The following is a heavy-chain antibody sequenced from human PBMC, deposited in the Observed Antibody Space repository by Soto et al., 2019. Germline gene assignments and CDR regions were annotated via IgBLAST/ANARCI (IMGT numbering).Heavy chain of an antibody. CDR3: ARDGATYYYDSSGYEHDFDY. Sequence: PGGSLRLSCAASGFTFSSYWMSWVRQAPGKGLEWVANIKQDGSEKYYVDSVKGRFTISRDNAKNSLYLQMNSLRAEDTAVYYCARDGATYYYDSSGYEHDFDYWGQGTLVTVSS. CDR2: IKQDGSEK. CDR1: GFTFSSYW. D-gene: IGHD3-22*01. J-gene: IGHJ4*02. V-gene: IGHV3-7*03.